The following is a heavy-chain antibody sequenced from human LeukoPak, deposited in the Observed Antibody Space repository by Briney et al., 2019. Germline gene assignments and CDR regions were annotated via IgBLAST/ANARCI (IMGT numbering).Heavy chain of an antibody. CDR1: GYTFNRYG. J-gene: IGHJ3*02. Sequence: ASVKVSCKASGYTFNRYGISWVRQAPGQGLEWMGWIGSYNGNTNYAQKLQGRVTMTTDTATSTAYMELRSLRSDDTAVYYCAQYCNGGTCSDAFDIWGQGTMVTVSS. V-gene: IGHV1-18*01. CDR2: IGSYNGNT. D-gene: IGHD2-15*01. CDR3: AQYCNGGTCSDAFDI.